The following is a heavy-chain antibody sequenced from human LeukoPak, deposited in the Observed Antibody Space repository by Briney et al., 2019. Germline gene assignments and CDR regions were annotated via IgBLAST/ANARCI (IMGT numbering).Heavy chain of an antibody. V-gene: IGHV4-59*01. Sequence: SETLSLTCRVSGGSIRGYHWSWIRQPPGKGLEWIGYIHYTGNTNYNPSLESRVTISVDTTKNQFSLKLRSVTAADTAVYYCARGSTVVTPSYFDYWGQGTLVTVSS. D-gene: IGHD4-23*01. CDR1: GGSIRGYH. J-gene: IGHJ4*02. CDR2: IHYTGNT. CDR3: ARGSTVVTPSYFDY.